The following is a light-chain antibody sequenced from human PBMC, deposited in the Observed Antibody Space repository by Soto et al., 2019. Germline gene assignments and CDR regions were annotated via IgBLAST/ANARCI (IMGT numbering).Light chain of an antibody. J-gene: IGLJ3*02. CDR1: NSNIGHNY. Sequence: QSVLTQPPSASGTPGQRVTISCSGTNSNIGHNYVYWYQQLPRAAPKLLIFNNNQRPSGVPDRFSGSKSGTSASLAISGLRSEDEADYYCAAWDDSLIGPVFGGGTKVPS. CDR3: AAWDDSLIGPV. CDR2: NNN. V-gene: IGLV1-47*02.